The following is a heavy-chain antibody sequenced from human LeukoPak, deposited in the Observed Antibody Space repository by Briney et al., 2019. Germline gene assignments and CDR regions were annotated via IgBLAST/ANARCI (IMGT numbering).Heavy chain of an antibody. V-gene: IGHV4-61*01. J-gene: IGHJ4*02. Sequence: SETLSLTCTVSGGSVSSGSYYWSWIRQPPGKGLEWIGYIYYSGSTNYNPSLKSRVTISVDTSKNQSSLKLSSVTAADTAVYYCARDSMITFGGVIVEYYFDYWGQGTLVTVSS. CDR1: GGSVSSGSYY. CDR3: ARDSMITFGGVIVEYYFDY. CDR2: IYYSGST. D-gene: IGHD3-16*02.